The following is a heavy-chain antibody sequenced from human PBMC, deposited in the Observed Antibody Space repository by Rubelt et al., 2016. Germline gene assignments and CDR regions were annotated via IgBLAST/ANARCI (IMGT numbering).Heavy chain of an antibody. J-gene: IGHJ4*02. CDR1: GYTFTDYY. CDR3: ARDSPAPGGDFDY. Sequence: QVQLLQSGAEVKKPGASVRVSCKASGYTFTDYYIHWVRQAPGQGLEWMGWINPNSGDTHYAQNVQDRITVTRDTSISTVSMEINRLRSDDTAMYYCARDSPAPGGDFDYWGQGTLVTVSS. D-gene: IGHD2-2*01. V-gene: IGHV1-2*02. CDR2: INPNSGDT.